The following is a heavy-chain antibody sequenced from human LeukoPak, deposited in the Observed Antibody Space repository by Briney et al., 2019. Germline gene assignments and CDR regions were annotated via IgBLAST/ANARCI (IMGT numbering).Heavy chain of an antibody. Sequence: PSETLSLTCTVSGGSIGSSSYYWGWIRQPPGKGLEWIGSIYYSVSTYYNASLKGRVTISVDTSKNQFSLKLSSVTAADTAVYYCARGIAGRPEAWGYWGQGTLVTVSS. CDR2: IYYSVST. J-gene: IGHJ4*02. V-gene: IGHV4-39*07. CDR3: ARGIAGRPEAWGY. D-gene: IGHD6-6*01. CDR1: GGSIGSSSYY.